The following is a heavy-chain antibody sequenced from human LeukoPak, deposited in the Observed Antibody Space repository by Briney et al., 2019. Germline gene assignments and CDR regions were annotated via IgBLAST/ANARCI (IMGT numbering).Heavy chain of an antibody. D-gene: IGHD6-13*01. J-gene: IGHJ4*02. V-gene: IGHV4-59*12. Sequence: SETLSLTCTVSGGSISSYYWSWIRQTPGKGLEWIGDSYYCGSTNYNPSLKSRVTISVDTSKNQFSLKLSSVTAADTAVYYCVRDIAAAGGFDYWGQGTLVTVSS. CDR1: GGSISSYY. CDR3: VRDIAAAGGFDY. CDR2: SYYCGST.